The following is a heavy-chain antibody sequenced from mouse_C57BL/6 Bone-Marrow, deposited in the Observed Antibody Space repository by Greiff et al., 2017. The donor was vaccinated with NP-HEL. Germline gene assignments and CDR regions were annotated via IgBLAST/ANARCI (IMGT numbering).Heavy chain of an antibody. CDR3: TRYPFDY. J-gene: IGHJ2*01. CDR1: GYTFTDYE. Sequence: VQLQQSGAELVRPGASVTLSCKASGYTFTDYEMHWVKQTPVHGLEWIGAIDPETGGTAYNQKFKSKAILTADKSSSTAYMELRSLTSEDSAVYYCTRYPFDYWGQGTTLTVSS. V-gene: IGHV1-15*01. CDR2: IDPETGGT.